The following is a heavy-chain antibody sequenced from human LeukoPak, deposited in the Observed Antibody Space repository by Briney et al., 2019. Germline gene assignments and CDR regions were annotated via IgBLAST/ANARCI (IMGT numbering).Heavy chain of an antibody. D-gene: IGHD2-15*01. J-gene: IGHJ2*01. CDR2: ISADSNTI. CDR1: GFTFSIYS. CDR3: ARDRAAPTWFFDL. Sequence: GGSLRLSCAASGFTFSIYSMNWVRQAPGEGLEWLSYISADSNTIYYADSVKGRFTISRDNAKTSLYLQMNTLRDGDTAVYYCARDRAAPTWFFDLWGRGTLVLVSS. V-gene: IGHV3-48*02.